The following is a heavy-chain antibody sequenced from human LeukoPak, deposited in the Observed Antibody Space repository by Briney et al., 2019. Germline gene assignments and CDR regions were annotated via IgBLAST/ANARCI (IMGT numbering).Heavy chain of an antibody. CDR3: ARGRPHGNDY. Sequence: GGSLRLTCAASGFTFSSYWMNWVRQAPGKGLVWVSRIASDGSSTTYADSVKGRFSISRDNAKNTLYLQMNSLRVGDTAVYYCARGRPHGNDYWGQGTLVTVSS. CDR1: GFTFSSYW. V-gene: IGHV3-74*01. J-gene: IGHJ4*02. D-gene: IGHD4-23*01. CDR2: IASDGSST.